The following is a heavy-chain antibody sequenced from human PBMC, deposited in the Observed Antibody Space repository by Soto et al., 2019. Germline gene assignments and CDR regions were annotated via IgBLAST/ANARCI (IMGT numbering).Heavy chain of an antibody. J-gene: IGHJ6*02. CDR2: ISSSSSTI. Sequence: GGSLRLSCAASGFTFSSYSMNWVRQAPGKGLEWVSYISSSSSTIYYADSVKGRFTISRDNAKNSLYLQMNSLRDEDTAVYYCARATRSITFGGVIVPYYYYGMDVWGQGTTVTVSS. CDR3: ARATRSITFGGVIVPYYYYGMDV. D-gene: IGHD3-16*02. CDR1: GFTFSSYS. V-gene: IGHV3-48*02.